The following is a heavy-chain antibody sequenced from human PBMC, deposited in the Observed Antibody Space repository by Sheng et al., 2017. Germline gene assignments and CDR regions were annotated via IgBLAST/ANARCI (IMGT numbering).Heavy chain of an antibody. V-gene: IGHV4-34*01. J-gene: IGHJ3*02. D-gene: IGHD6-13*01. CDR3: ARGPDIAAAGTFLFDI. Sequence: QVQLQQWGAGLLKPSETLSLTCAVYGGSFSGYYWSWIRQPPGKGLEWIGEINHSGSTNYNPSLKSRVTISVDTSKNQFSLKLSSVTAADTAVYYCARGPDIAAAGTFLFDIWGQGTMVTVSS. CDR2: INHSGST. CDR1: GGSFSGYY.